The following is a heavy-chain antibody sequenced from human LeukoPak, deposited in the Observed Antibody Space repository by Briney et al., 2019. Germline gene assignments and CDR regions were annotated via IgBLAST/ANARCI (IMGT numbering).Heavy chain of an antibody. CDR2: ISSSSSYI. Sequence: GGSLRLSCAASGFTFSSYSMNWVRQAPGKGLEWVSSISSSSSYIYYADSVKGRFTISRDNAKNSLYLQMNSLRAEDTAVYYCARDLAPYYSYMDVWGKGTTVTVSS. V-gene: IGHV3-21*01. CDR1: GFTFSSYS. CDR3: ARDLAPYYSYMDV. J-gene: IGHJ6*03.